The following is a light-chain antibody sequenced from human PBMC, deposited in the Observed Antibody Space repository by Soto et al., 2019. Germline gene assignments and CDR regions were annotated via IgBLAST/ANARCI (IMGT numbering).Light chain of an antibody. J-gene: IGLJ3*02. CDR2: GNS. V-gene: IGLV1-40*01. CDR3: QSYDSSLSAL. CDR1: SSNIGAGHD. Sequence: QSVLTQPPSVSGAPGQRVTISCTGSSSNIGAGHDVHWYQQLPGTAPKLLIYGNSNRPSGVPDRCSGSKSGTSASLAITGLQAEDEADYYCQSYDSSLSALFGGGTKLTVL.